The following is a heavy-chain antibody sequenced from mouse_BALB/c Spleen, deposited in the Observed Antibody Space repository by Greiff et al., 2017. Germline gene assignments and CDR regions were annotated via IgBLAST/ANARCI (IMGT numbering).Heavy chain of an antibody. CDR1: GYTFTSYW. CDR3: TRSELAGYLFAY. J-gene: IGHJ3*01. V-gene: IGHV1-5*01. Sequence: VQLQQSGTVLARPGASVKMSCKASGYTFTSYWMHWVKQRPGQGLESIGAIYPGNSDTSYNQKFKGKAKLTAVTSTSTAYMELSSLTNEDSAVYYCTRSELAGYLFAYWGQGTLVTVSA. D-gene: IGHD4-1*01. CDR2: IYPGNSDT.